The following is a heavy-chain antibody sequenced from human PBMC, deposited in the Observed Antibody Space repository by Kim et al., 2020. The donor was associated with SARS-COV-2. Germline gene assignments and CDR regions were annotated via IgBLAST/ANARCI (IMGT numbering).Heavy chain of an antibody. CDR1: GFTFSSYG. V-gene: IGHV3-30*18. CDR2: ISYDGSNK. D-gene: IGHD4-17*01. Sequence: GGSLRLSCAASGFTFSSYGMHWVRQAPGKGLEWVAVISYDGSNKYYADSVKGRFTISRDNSKNTLYLQMNSLRAEDTAVYYCAKDHYGDYPSYYYYGMDVWGQGTTVTVSS. J-gene: IGHJ6*02. CDR3: AKDHYGDYPSYYYYGMDV.